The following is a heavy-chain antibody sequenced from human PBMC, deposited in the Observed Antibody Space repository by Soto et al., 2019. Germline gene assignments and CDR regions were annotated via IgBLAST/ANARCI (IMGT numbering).Heavy chain of an antibody. J-gene: IGHJ6*02. CDR3: ARPHGYSYGSGGMDV. CDR2: IIPIFGTA. D-gene: IGHD5-18*01. V-gene: IGHV1-69*05. CDR1: GGTFSSYA. Sequence: QVQLVQSGAEVKKPGSSVKVSCKASGGTFSSYAISWVRQAPGQGLEWMGGIIPIFGTANYAQKFQGRVTIPSDDYTSTAYLELSSLRSEYPDGYYCARPHGYSYGSGGMDVWGQGTTVTVSS.